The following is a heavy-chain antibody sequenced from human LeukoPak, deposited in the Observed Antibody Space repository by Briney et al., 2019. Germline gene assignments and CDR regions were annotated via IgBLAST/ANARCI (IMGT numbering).Heavy chain of an antibody. J-gene: IGHJ4*02. V-gene: IGHV1-2*02. CDR3: AAQGVGVISRGGSFDY. D-gene: IGHD3-10*01. CDR1: GYTFTDHY. Sequence: GASVKVSCKASGYTFTDHYIHWVRQAPGQGLEWMGWINPNSSVTTYAQRSQGRVTLTRDTSINTAYMELIRLRSDDTAVYYCAAQGVGVISRGGSFDYWGQGTLVTVFS. CDR2: INPNSSVT.